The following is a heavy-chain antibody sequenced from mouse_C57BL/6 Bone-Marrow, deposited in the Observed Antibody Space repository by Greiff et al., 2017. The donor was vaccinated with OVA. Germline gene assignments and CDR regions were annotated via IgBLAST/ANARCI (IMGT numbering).Heavy chain of an antibody. V-gene: IGHV1-85*01. D-gene: IGHD1-1*01. CDR2: IYPRDGST. Sequence: VQLQQSGPELVKPGASVKLSCKASGYTFTSYDINWVKQRPGQGLEWIGWIYPRDGSTKYNEKFKGKATLTVDTSSSTAYMELHSLTSEDSAVYFCARFFITTVVATDFDYWGQGTTLTVSS. CDR3: ARFFITTVVATDFDY. CDR1: GYTFTSYD. J-gene: IGHJ2*01.